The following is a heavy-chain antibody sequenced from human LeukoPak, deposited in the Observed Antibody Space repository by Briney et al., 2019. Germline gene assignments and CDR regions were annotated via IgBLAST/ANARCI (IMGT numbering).Heavy chain of an antibody. CDR3: AKLGRRYYDFWSGFTDY. J-gene: IGHJ4*02. CDR1: GFTFSSYG. Sequence: GRSLRLSCAASGFTFSSYGMHWVRQAPGKGLEWVAVISYDGSNKYYADSVKGRFTISRDNSKNTLYLQMNSLRAGDTAVYYCAKLGRRYYDFWSGFTDYWGQGTLVTVSS. CDR2: ISYDGSNK. V-gene: IGHV3-30*18. D-gene: IGHD3-3*01.